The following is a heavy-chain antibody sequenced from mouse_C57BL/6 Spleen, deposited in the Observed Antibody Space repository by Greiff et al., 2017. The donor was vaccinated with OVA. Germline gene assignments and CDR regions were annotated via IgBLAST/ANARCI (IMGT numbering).Heavy chain of an antibody. Sequence: EVQLQQSGAELVRPGSSVKMSCKTSGYTFTSYGINWVKQRPGQGLEWIGYIYIGNGYTEYHEKFKGKATLTSDTSSSTAYMQLSSLTSEDSAIYFCARARDYDGAMDYWGQGTSVTVSS. CDR1: GYTFTSYG. J-gene: IGHJ4*01. V-gene: IGHV1-58*01. CDR2: IYIGNGYT. CDR3: ARARDYDGAMDY. D-gene: IGHD2-4*01.